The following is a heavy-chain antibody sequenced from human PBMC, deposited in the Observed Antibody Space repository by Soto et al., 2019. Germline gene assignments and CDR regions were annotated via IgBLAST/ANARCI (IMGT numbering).Heavy chain of an antibody. D-gene: IGHD4-17*01. V-gene: IGHV1-69*12. Sequence: QVQLVQSGAEVKKPGSSVKVSCKASGGTFSSYAISWVRQAPGQGLEWMGGIIPIFGTANYAQKFQGRVKITAGENTSTAYMELSILRSEDTAVYYCASSRSTRYYYGMDVWGQGTTVTVYS. CDR3: ASSRSTRYYYGMDV. CDR1: GGTFSSYA. CDR2: IIPIFGTA. J-gene: IGHJ6*02.